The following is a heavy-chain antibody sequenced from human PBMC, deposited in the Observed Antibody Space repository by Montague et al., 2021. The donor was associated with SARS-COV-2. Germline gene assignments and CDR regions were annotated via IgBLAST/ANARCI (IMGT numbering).Heavy chain of an antibody. CDR1: GFTFSHYD. CDR2: ISTSGAT. D-gene: IGHD3-3*01. CDR3: ARAFWGDKTWHDY. J-gene: IGHJ4*02. Sequence: SLRLSCAASGFTFSHYDMHWVRQVPGKGLEWVSGISTSGATFYPGSVKGRFTISREDDRNFLYLQMNSRRAGDTAIYYCARAFWGDKTWHDYWGPGTLVTVSS. V-gene: IGHV3-13*01.